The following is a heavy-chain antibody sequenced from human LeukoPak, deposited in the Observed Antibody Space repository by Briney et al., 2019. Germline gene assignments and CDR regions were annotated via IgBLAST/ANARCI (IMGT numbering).Heavy chain of an antibody. V-gene: IGHV1-2*02. Sequence: ASVKVSCKASGYTFIGYHIHWVRQAPGQGLEWMGWINPDNDDTKYPQKFQGRVTLTRDTSINTAFMEVHRLRSDDTAIYYCGRASYYYDKSGYDYWGQGTLVTVSS. CDR2: INPDNDDT. D-gene: IGHD3-22*01. CDR1: GYTFIGYH. J-gene: IGHJ4*02. CDR3: GRASYYYDKSGYDY.